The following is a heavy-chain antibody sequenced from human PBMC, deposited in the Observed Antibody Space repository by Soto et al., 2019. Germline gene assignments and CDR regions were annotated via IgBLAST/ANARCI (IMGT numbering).Heavy chain of an antibody. CDR1: GLTVRTSY. V-gene: IGHV3-66*01. Sequence: GGSLRLSCAASGLTVRTSYIHWVRQTPSNGLEWLSVIYSDGNTYYPDSLRGRFTISRDNSKNIVHLQMNSLRVEDTAVYYCTRGASRRYPTTLDFCGQRTPVTVSS. D-gene: IGHD1-26*01. CDR2: IYSDGNT. J-gene: IGHJ4*02. CDR3: TRGASRRYPTTLDF.